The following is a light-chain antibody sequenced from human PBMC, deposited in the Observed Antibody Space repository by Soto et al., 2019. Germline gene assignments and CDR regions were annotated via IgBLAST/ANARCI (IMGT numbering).Light chain of an antibody. Sequence: QSALTQPASVSGSPGQSITISCTGTSSDVGGYNHVSWYQQHPGKAPKLMIYEVSNRPLGVSNRFSGSKSGNTASLIISGLRAEDEADYYCTSYTSSSTLVFGGGTKLTVL. V-gene: IGLV2-14*01. CDR1: SSDVGGYNH. CDR2: EVS. CDR3: TSYTSSSTLV. J-gene: IGLJ3*02.